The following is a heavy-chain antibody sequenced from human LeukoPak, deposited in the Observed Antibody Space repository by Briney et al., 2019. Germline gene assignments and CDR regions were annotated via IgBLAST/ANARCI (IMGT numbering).Heavy chain of an antibody. V-gene: IGHV3-30*02. D-gene: IGHD3-10*01. Sequence: PGGSLRLSCAASGFTFSSYGMHWVRQAPGKGLEWVAFIRYDGSNKYYADSVKGRFTISRDNAKNSLFLQMNSLRAEDTAVYYCARAPYGSGSYYVDYWGQGTLVTVSS. CDR3: ARAPYGSGSYYVDY. CDR2: IRYDGSNK. J-gene: IGHJ4*02. CDR1: GFTFSSYG.